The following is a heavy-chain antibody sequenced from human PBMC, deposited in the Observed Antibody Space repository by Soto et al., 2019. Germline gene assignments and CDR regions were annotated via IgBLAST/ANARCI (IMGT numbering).Heavy chain of an antibody. D-gene: IGHD2-2*01. CDR2: IIPILGIA. Sequence: GASVKVSCKASGGTFSSYTISWVRQAPGQGLEWMGRIIPILGIANYAQKFQGRVTITADKSTSTAYMELSSLRSEDTAVYYCARDCSSTSCYPLDYWGKGTLVTVSS. CDR1: GGTFSSYT. V-gene: IGHV1-69*04. CDR3: ARDCSSTSCYPLDY. J-gene: IGHJ4*02.